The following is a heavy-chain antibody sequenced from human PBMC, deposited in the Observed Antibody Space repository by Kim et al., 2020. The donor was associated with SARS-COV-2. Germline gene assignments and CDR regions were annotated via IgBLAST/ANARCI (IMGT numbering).Heavy chain of an antibody. D-gene: IGHD2-15*01. CDR3: ARERACSGGYCSVHFDY. J-gene: IGHJ4*02. V-gene: IGHV7-4-1*02. CDR2: INTITGSP. Sequence: ASVKVSCKASGYRITSHAMNWVRLAPGQGLEWMGWINTITGSPRYAQDFTGRFDFSLDTSVNTAYLQISSLKAEDTAIYYCARERACSGGYCSVHFDYWGQGTLVTVSS. CDR1: GYRITSHA.